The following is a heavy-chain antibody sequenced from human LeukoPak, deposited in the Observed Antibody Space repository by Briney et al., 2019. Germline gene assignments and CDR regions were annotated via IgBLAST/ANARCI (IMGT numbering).Heavy chain of an antibody. D-gene: IGHD4-11*01. CDR3: ARGPNYSNFGSAYYYYMDV. Sequence: GASVKVSCKASGYMFTNYDINWVRQATGQGLEWMGWMNPQSGNTGYAQKFRGRVTITRDTSITTAYMELSSLRSEDTAVYYYARGPNYSNFGSAYYYYMDVWGKGTTVTVSS. CDR1: GYMFTNYD. CDR2: MNPQSGNT. V-gene: IGHV1-8*03. J-gene: IGHJ6*03.